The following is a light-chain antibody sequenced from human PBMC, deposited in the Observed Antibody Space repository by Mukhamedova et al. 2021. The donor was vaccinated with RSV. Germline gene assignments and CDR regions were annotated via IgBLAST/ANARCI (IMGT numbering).Light chain of an antibody. Sequence: GSKSVHWYQQKPGQAPVLFFYDDSDRPPGIPERFSGSNPGNTATLTISRVEAGDEADYYCQVWVSGSVCVVFGGGTKLTAL. V-gene: IGLV3-21*02. CDR3: QVWVSGSVCVV. J-gene: IGLJ2*01. CDR1: GSKS. CDR2: DDS.